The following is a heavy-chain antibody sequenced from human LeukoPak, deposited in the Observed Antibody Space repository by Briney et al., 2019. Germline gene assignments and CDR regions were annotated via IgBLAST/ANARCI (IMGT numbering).Heavy chain of an antibody. J-gene: IGHJ4*02. V-gene: IGHV3-7*01. Sequence: GGSLRLSCAASGFTFSTYWMGWVRQSPGRGLEWVANIKQDGSEKHYVDSVKGRFTISRDNAKNSLYLQMNSLRAEDTAVYYCAREVLWFGNYYFDYWGQGTLVTVSS. CDR1: GFTFSTYW. D-gene: IGHD3-10*01. CDR2: IKQDGSEK. CDR3: AREVLWFGNYYFDY.